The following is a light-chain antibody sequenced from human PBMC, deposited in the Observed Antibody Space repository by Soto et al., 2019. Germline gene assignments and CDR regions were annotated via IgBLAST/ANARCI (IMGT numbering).Light chain of an antibody. CDR1: QSISSW. CDR3: QPDNSWWT. CDR2: KAS. V-gene: IGKV1-5*03. J-gene: IGKJ2*02. Sequence: DIQMTQSPSTLSASVGDRVTITCRASQSISSWLAWYQQKPGKAPKLLIYKASSLESGVPSGFSGSGSGTEFTLTISSLQPDDFATYYCQPDNSWWTFGQGTKLEIK.